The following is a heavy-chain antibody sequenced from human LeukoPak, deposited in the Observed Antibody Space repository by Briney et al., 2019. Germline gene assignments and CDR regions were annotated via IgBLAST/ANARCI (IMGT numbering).Heavy chain of an antibody. CDR2: INPNSGGT. J-gene: IGHJ6*02. D-gene: IGHD2-2*01. Sequence: ASVKVSCKASGYTFTGYYMHWVRQAPGQGLEWMGRINPNSGGTNYAQKFQGRVTMTRDTSISTAYMELSRLRSDDTAVYYCARRGYCSSTSCARRGYYYYGMDVWGQGTTVTVSS. CDR3: ARRGYCSSTSCARRGYYYYGMDV. CDR1: GYTFTGYY. V-gene: IGHV1-2*06.